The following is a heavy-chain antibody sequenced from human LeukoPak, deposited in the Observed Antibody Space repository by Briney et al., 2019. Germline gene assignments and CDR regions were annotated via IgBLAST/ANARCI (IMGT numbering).Heavy chain of an antibody. J-gene: IGHJ4*02. CDR1: GSSLTKLS. Sequence: GASVKVACTVSGSSLTKLSLYWVRQAPGKGLEWMGGFDVIDAKTFYAQKFQGRVTMTEDSSTDTAYMELSSLRSDDTAFYYCAAGRPYSLLDYWGQGTLPTVSS. CDR2: FDVIDAKT. CDR3: AAGRPYSLLDY. D-gene: IGHD5-18*01. V-gene: IGHV1-24*01.